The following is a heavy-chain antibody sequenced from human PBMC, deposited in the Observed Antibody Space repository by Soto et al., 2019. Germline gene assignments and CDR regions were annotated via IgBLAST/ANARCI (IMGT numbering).Heavy chain of an antibody. Sequence: ASVKVSCKASGYTFTSYGINWVRQAPGQGLEWMGWISAYNGNTNYAQKLQGRVTMTTDTSTSTAYMELRSLRSDDTAVYYCARGSGYSSSEGYYYGMDVWGQGTTVTVSS. CDR3: ARGSGYSSSEGYYYGMDV. CDR2: ISAYNGNT. CDR1: GYTFTSYG. D-gene: IGHD6-13*01. J-gene: IGHJ6*02. V-gene: IGHV1-18*01.